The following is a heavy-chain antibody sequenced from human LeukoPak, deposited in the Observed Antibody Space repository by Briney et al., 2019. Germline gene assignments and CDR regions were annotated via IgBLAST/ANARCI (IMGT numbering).Heavy chain of an antibody. CDR3: ARQWLVNG. CDR2: ISSSSSTI. V-gene: IGHV3-48*01. Sequence: GGSLRLSCAASGITFSRYSMNWVRQAPGKGLEWVSYISSSSSTIYYADSVKGRFTISRDNSKNTLYVQMNSLRAEDTAVYYCARQWLVNGWGQGTLVTVSS. D-gene: IGHD6-19*01. J-gene: IGHJ4*02. CDR1: GITFSRYS.